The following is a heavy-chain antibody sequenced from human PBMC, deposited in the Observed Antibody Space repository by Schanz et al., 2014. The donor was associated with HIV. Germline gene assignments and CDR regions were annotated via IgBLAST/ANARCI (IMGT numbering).Heavy chain of an antibody. V-gene: IGHV3-7*01. CDR1: GVTFSNYW. Sequence: EVQLVESGGGLVQPGGSLRLSCVASGVTFSNYWMTWVRHVSGKGLEWVANIKQDGTEMYYVDSVKGRFTISRDNAKKTLYLQMNSLRAEDTAVYYCARDYRDLQEFYYGMDVWGQGTTVSVS. D-gene: IGHD3-16*02. CDR2: IKQDGTEM. CDR3: ARDYRDLQEFYYGMDV. J-gene: IGHJ6*02.